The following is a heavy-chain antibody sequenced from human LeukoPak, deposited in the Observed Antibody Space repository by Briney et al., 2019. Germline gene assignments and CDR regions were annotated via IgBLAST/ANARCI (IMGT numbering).Heavy chain of an antibody. V-gene: IGHV3-21*01. CDR2: ISSGSSYI. CDR3: AREDAGVRFDP. CDR1: GFTFSSYS. J-gene: IGHJ5*02. Sequence: PGGSLRLSCAASGFTFSSYSMNWVRQAPGMGLEGVSSISSGSSYIYYADSLKGRFTVSRDNAKNSLYLLMNSLRAEDTAVYYCAREDAGVRFDPWGQGTLVTVSS. D-gene: IGHD3-3*01.